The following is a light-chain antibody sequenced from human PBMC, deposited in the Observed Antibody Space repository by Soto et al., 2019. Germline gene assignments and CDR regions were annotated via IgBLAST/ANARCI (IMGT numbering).Light chain of an antibody. J-gene: IGKJ3*01. CDR3: QQYGSSPPFT. CDR1: QSVSSSY. V-gene: IGKV3-20*01. Sequence: EIVLTQSPGTLSLSPGERATLSFSASQSVSSSYLAWYQQKPGQAPRLLIYGASSRATGIPDRFSGSGSGTDFTLTISRLEPEDFAVYYCQQYGSSPPFTFGPGTKVDIK. CDR2: GAS.